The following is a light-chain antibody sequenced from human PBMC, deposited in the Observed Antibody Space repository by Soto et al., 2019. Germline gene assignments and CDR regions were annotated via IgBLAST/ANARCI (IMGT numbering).Light chain of an antibody. CDR3: QPYGRSPFT. CDR1: QRITSNF. J-gene: IGKJ2*01. CDR2: GAS. V-gene: IGKV3-20*01. Sequence: EIVLTQSPVTLSLSPGERATLSCRASQRITSNFLAWFQQKAGLAPRLLIYGASTRAGCVPDRFSGGGSGTDFVLTISRLEPEDFAVYYCQPYGRSPFTFGQGTKLQIK.